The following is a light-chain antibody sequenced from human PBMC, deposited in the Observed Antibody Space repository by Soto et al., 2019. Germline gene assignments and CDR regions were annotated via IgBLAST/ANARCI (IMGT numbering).Light chain of an antibody. CDR3: QQYGRT. CDR2: GAS. CDR1: QSISSSY. Sequence: EIVLTQSTGTLSLSLGERATLSCRASQSISSSYLAWYQQKPGQAPRLLIYGASSRATGIPDRFSGSGSGTDFTLTISRLEPEDFAVYYCQQYGRTFGQGTKVEIK. V-gene: IGKV3-20*01. J-gene: IGKJ1*01.